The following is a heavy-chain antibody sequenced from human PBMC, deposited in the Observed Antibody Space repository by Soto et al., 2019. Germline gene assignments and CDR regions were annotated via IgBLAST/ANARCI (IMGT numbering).Heavy chain of an antibody. Sequence: EVQLLESGGGLVQPGGSLRLSCAASGFTFSSYAMSWVSQAPGKGLEWVSAISGSGGSTYYADSVKGRFTISRDNSKNTLYLQMNSLSAEDTAVYYCAKDHSDVVADYVYWGQGTLVTVSS. J-gene: IGHJ4*02. V-gene: IGHV3-23*01. CDR2: ISGSGGST. CDR3: AKDHSDVVADYVY. D-gene: IGHD2-15*01. CDR1: GFTFSSYA.